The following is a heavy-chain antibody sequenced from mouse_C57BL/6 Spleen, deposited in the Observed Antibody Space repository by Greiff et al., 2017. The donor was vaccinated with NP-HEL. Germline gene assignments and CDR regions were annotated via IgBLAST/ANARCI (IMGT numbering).Heavy chain of an antibody. J-gene: IGHJ3*01. CDR3: ARHEEHSSGSAWFAY. V-gene: IGHV5-6*01. CDR2: ISSGGSYT. CDR1: GFTFSSYG. D-gene: IGHD3-2*02. Sequence: EVQLQQSGGDLVKPGGSLKLSCAASGFTFSSYGMSWVRQTPDKRLEWVATISSGGSYTYYPDSVKGRFTISRDNAKNTLYLQMSSLKSEDTAMYYCARHEEHSSGSAWFAYWGQGTLVTVSA.